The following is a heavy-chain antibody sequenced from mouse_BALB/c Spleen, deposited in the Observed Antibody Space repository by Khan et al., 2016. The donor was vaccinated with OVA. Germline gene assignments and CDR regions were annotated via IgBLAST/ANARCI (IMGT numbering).Heavy chain of an antibody. CDR1: GFTFSSYT. V-gene: IGHV5-12-2*01. CDR3: ARPSTTKYDYVMDY. Sequence: EVQLVESGGGLVQPGGSLKLSCAASGFTFSSYTMSWVRQTPDKRLEWVAFISNGGSGTYYPDAVTGRFTISRDNAKNTLYLQMGSVKSEDTAMYYCARPSTTKYDYVMDYWGQGTSVTVSS. D-gene: IGHD1-1*01. J-gene: IGHJ4*01. CDR2: ISNGGSGT.